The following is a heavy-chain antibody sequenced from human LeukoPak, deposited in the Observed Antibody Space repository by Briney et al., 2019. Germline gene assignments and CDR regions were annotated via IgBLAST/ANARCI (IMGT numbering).Heavy chain of an antibody. V-gene: IGHV1-3*01. D-gene: IGHD3-22*01. Sequence: GASVKVSCKASGYTFTSYAMHWVRQAPGQRLEWMGWINAGNGNTKYSQKFQGRVTITRDASASTAYMELSSLRSEDTAVYYCASVRSGYYNFDYWGQGTLVTVSS. CDR3: ASVRSGYYNFDY. CDR1: GYTFTSYA. CDR2: INAGNGNT. J-gene: IGHJ4*02.